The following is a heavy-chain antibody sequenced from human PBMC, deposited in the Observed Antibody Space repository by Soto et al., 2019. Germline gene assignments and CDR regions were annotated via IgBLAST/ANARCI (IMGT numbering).Heavy chain of an antibody. CDR2: ISSSSSYI. CDR3: ASGSPSLEYSGYIECLFDY. D-gene: IGHD5-12*01. CDR1: GFTFSSYS. J-gene: IGHJ4*02. Sequence: GGSLRLSCAASGFTFSSYSMNWVRQAPGKGLEWVSSISSSSSYIYYADSVKGRFTISRDNAKNSLYLQMNSLRAEDTAVYYCASGSPSLEYSGYIECLFDYWGQGTLVTVSS. V-gene: IGHV3-21*01.